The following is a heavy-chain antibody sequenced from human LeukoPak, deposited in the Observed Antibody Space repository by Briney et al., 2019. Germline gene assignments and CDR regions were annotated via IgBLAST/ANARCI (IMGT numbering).Heavy chain of an antibody. D-gene: IGHD5-18*01. Sequence: GGSLRLSCAAAGFTFSGYWMSWIRQAPGKGLEWVASIKPDGSDKYYVDSVKGRFTISRENAKNSLYLHMNSLRAEDTAVYYCAREIDVDTAMVSESYFDYWGQGTLVTVSS. V-gene: IGHV3-7*01. CDR1: GFTFSGYW. CDR3: AREIDVDTAMVSESYFDY. CDR2: IKPDGSDK. J-gene: IGHJ4*02.